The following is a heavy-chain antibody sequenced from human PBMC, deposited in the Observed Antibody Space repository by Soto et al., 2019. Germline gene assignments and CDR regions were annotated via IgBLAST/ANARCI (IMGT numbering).Heavy chain of an antibody. J-gene: IGHJ4*02. D-gene: IGHD3-22*01. CDR3: ARGAVVNFDS. CDR2: IYHSGST. Sequence: QLQLQESGSGLVKPSQTLSLTCAVSGGSISSGGSSWTWIRQPPGKGLEWIGYIYHSGSTYYNPSLKSRVTISVDRSKNQFSLKLTSVTAAHTAVYYCARGAVVNFDSWGQGTLVTVSS. V-gene: IGHV4-30-2*01. CDR1: GGSISSGGSS.